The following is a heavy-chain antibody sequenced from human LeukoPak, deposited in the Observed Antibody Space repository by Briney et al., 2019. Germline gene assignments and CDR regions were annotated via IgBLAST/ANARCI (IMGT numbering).Heavy chain of an antibody. CDR1: DFSFITYA. J-gene: IGHJ4*02. CDR2: ISGSGGST. D-gene: IGHD5-24*01. Sequence: GGSLRLSCAASDFSFITYAMSWVRQAPGKGLEWVSTISGSGGSTYYADSVKGRFTISRDNSKNTLYLQMNSLRAEDTAVYYCAKVLPSRPMAAFDYWGQGTLVTVSS. V-gene: IGHV3-23*01. CDR3: AKVLPSRPMAAFDY.